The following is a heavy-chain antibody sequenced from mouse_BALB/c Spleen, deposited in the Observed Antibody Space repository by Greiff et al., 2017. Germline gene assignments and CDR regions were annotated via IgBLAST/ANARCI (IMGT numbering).Heavy chain of an antibody. V-gene: IGHV14-3*02. J-gene: IGHJ4*01. D-gene: IGHD2-4*01. CDR2: IDPANGNT. CDR1: GFNIKDTY. Sequence: VQLQQSGAELVKPGASVKLSCTASGFNIKDTYMHWVKQRPEQGLEWIGRIDPANGNTKYDPKFQGKATITADTSSNTAYLQLSSLTSEDTAVYYCARSLYDYDSYYYAMDYWGQGTSVTVSS. CDR3: ARSLYDYDSYYYAMDY.